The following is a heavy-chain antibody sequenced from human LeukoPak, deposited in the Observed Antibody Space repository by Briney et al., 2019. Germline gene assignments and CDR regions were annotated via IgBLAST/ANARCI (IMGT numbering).Heavy chain of an antibody. CDR1: GFTFGSYP. D-gene: IGHD3-22*01. J-gene: IGHJ4*02. Sequence: GGSLRLSCAASGFTFGSYPMSWVRQAPGKGLEWVSAISGSGGSTYYADSVKGRFTISRDNSKNTLYLQMNSLRAEDTAVYYCAKVAYYDSSGYCHFDYWGQGTLVTVSS. CDR2: ISGSGGST. CDR3: AKVAYYDSSGYCHFDY. V-gene: IGHV3-23*01.